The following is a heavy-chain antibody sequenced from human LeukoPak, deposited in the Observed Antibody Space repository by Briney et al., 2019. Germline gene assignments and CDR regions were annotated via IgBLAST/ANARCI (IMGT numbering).Heavy chain of an antibody. Sequence: SETLSLTCAVYGGSFSGYYWSWIRQPPGKGLEWIGEINHSGSTNYNPSLKSRVTISVDTSKNQFSLKLSSVTAADTAVYYCARGRVVVAVKFYNWFDPWGQGTLVTVSS. CDR2: INHSGST. CDR1: GGSFSGYY. V-gene: IGHV4-34*01. D-gene: IGHD2-15*01. J-gene: IGHJ5*02. CDR3: ARGRVVVAVKFYNWFDP.